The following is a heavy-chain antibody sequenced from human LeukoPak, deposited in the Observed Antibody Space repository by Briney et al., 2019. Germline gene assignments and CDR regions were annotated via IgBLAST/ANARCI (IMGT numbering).Heavy chain of an antibody. V-gene: IGHV4-39*01. CDR2: VYYTGNT. J-gene: IGHJ3*01. Sequence: SETLSLTCTVSGGSISYHNYYWDWIRQPPGKGLEWIGTVYYTGNTYYNPSLKSRVAISVDTSKNQFSLQLASMTAADTAVYYCARLRAMAGHRGGFDFWGRGTMVTVSS. D-gene: IGHD5-24*01. CDR3: ARLRAMAGHRGGFDF. CDR1: GGSISYHNYY.